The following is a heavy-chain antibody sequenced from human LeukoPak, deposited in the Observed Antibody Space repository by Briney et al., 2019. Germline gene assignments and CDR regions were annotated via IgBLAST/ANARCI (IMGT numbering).Heavy chain of an antibody. D-gene: IGHD5-12*01. Sequence: GGSLRLSCAASRFTFSSYWMHWVRQAPGKGLVWVSRINTDGSGTSYADSVKGRFTISRDNAKNTLYLQMNSLRAEDTAVYYCAKSYNGYESKPDYWGQGTLVTVSS. CDR3: AKSYNGYESKPDY. J-gene: IGHJ4*02. CDR2: INTDGSGT. CDR1: RFTFSSYW. V-gene: IGHV3-74*01.